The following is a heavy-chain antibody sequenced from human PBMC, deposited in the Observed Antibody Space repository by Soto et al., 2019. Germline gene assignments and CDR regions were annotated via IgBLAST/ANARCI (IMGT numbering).Heavy chain of an antibody. D-gene: IGHD6-19*01. V-gene: IGHV3-23*01. J-gene: IGHJ6*02. CDR3: AKDRSENFWVYYYAMDV. Sequence: GVTLRLSCEPCAFNFGAYAMRWVRQAPGKGLEWVSGISGSSSGTYYTDSVKGRFTITRDNSKNTVYLQMNSLRGEDTAVYYCAKDRSENFWVYYYAMDVWGQGTAVTVSS. CDR1: AFNFGAYA. CDR2: ISGSSSGT.